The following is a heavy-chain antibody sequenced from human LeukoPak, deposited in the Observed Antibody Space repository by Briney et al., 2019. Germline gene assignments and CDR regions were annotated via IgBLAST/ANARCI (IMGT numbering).Heavy chain of an antibody. V-gene: IGHV1-69*04. J-gene: IGHJ3*02. CDR2: IIPILGIA. CDR1: GGTFSSYA. Sequence: GASVKVSCKASGGTFSSYAISWVRQAPGQGGEWMGRIIPILGIANYAQKFQGRVTITADKSTSTAYMELSSLRSEDTAVYYCARLGYYYDSSGYYGSSGDAFDIWGQGTMVTVSS. D-gene: IGHD3-22*01. CDR3: ARLGYYYDSSGYYGSSGDAFDI.